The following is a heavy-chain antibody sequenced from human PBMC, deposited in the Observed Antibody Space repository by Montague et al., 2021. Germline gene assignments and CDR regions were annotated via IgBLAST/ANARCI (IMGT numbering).Heavy chain of an antibody. V-gene: IGHV1-18*01. D-gene: IGHD5-12*01. CDR3: ARGHRGYDFDDNFNI. J-gene: IGHJ3*02. CDR1: GYSFFRYG. CDR2: INPYNGDI. Sequence: SVKVSCKASGYSFFRYGISWVRQAPAQGLEWMGWINPYNGDINYAQGLQGRVIMTADTSTSTVHMELRSLRSDDTAVYYCARGHRGYDFDDNFNIWGQGTTVLVSS.